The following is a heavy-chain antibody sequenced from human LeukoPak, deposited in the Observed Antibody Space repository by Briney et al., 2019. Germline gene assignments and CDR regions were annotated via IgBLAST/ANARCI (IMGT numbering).Heavy chain of an antibody. J-gene: IGHJ4*02. Sequence: SETLPLTCIVSGGSISNYHWSWIRQPPGKGLEWIGYIYYSGSTNYNPSLKSRVTISVDTSKNQFSLKLSSVTAADTAVYYCARHGSGGSYGYWGQGTLVTVSS. CDR1: GGSISNYH. CDR2: IYYSGST. CDR3: ARHGSGGSYGY. D-gene: IGHD1-26*01. V-gene: IGHV4-59*08.